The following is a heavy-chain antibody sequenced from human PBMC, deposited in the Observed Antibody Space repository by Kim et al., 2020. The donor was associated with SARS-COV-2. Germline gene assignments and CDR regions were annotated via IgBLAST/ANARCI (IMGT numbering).Heavy chain of an antibody. J-gene: IGHJ4*02. D-gene: IGHD1-26*01. CDR1: GFTFSGSD. CDR3: TSRVGTTAY. Sequence: GGSLRLSCAASGFTFSGSDIHWVRQAPGGGLEWVGGIRSKASNYSTAYAASLQGRFTSSIDNSKNTEYLQMNSIKAGDTAVYYCTSRVGTTAYWGQGSRVTVYS. CDR2: IRSKASNYST. V-gene: IGHV3-73*01.